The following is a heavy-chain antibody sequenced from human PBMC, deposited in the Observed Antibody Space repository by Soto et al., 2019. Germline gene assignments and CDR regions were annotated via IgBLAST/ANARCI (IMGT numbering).Heavy chain of an antibody. CDR1: GFTFSSYG. J-gene: IGHJ4*02. CDR2: IYYDGSNK. D-gene: IGHD6-13*01. V-gene: IGHV3-33*01. Sequence: QVQLVESGGGVVQPGRSLRLSCAASGFTFSSYGMHWVRQAPGKGLEWVAVIYYDGSNKYYADSVKGRFTISRDNSKNTLYLQMNSLRAEDMALYYCARAQYSSSWYPFDSWGQGTLVTVSS. CDR3: ARAQYSSSWYPFDS.